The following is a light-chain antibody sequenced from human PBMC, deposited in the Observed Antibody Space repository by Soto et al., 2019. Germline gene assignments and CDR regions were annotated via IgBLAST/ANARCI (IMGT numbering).Light chain of an antibody. CDR2: EGS. CDR3: CSYAGSSTYVV. J-gene: IGLJ2*01. CDR1: SSDVGSYNL. V-gene: IGLV2-23*01. Sequence: QSALTQPASVSGSPGKSITIPCTGTSSDVGSYNLVSWYQHYPGKAPKLMIYEGSQRPSGISNRFSGSKSGNTASLTISGLQAEDEADYYCCSYAGSSTYVVFGGGTKLTVL.